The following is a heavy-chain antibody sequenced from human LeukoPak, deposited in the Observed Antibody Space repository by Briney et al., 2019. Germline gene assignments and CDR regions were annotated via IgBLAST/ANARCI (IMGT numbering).Heavy chain of an antibody. J-gene: IGHJ6*02. CDR1: GGSISSSSYY. Sequence: PSETXSLTCTVSGGSISSSSYYWGWIRQPPGKGLEWIGSIYYSGSTYYNPSLKSRVTISVDTSKNQFSLKLSSVTAADTAVYYCARADRYYYGMDVWGQGTTVTVSS. CDR3: ARADRYYYGMDV. D-gene: IGHD6-19*01. V-gene: IGHV4-39*01. CDR2: IYYSGST.